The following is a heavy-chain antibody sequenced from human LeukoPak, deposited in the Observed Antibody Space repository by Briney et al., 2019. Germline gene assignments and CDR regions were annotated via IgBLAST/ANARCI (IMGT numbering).Heavy chain of an antibody. CDR2: IRYDGSNK. D-gene: IGHD1-26*01. CDR1: GFSFKKYG. V-gene: IGHV3-30*02. J-gene: IGHJ4*02. Sequence: GGSLRLSCTASGFSFKKYGIHWVRQAPGKGLEWVAFIRYDGSNKYYADSVKGRFTISRDNSKNTLYLQMNSLRAEDTAVYYCAKDHEWELLGGFDYWGQGTLVTVSS. CDR3: AKDHEWELLGGFDY.